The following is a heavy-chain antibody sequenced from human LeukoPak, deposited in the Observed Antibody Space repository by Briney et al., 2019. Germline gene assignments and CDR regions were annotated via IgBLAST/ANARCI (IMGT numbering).Heavy chain of an antibody. Sequence: GGSLRLSCAASGFTFSSYAMSWVRQAPGKGLEWVSAISGSGGSTYYADSVKGRFTISRDNSKNTLYLQMKSLRAEDTAVYYCATERRSSGYLFDYWGQGTLVTVSS. CDR3: ATERRSSGYLFDY. CDR1: GFTFSSYA. CDR2: ISGSGGST. J-gene: IGHJ4*02. D-gene: IGHD3-22*01. V-gene: IGHV3-23*01.